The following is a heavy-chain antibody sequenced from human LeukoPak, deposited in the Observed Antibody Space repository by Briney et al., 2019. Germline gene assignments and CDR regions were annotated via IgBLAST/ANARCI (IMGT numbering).Heavy chain of an antibody. CDR1: GFTFSNYG. Sequence: GGSLRLSCAASGFTFSNYGMHWVRQAPGKGLEWVVVISHDGSNNNYADSVKGRFAISRDNSKNTLYLQMNSLRAEDTAVYYCAKDPGYWGQGTLVTVSS. V-gene: IGHV3-30*18. CDR3: AKDPGY. J-gene: IGHJ4*02. CDR2: ISHDGSNN.